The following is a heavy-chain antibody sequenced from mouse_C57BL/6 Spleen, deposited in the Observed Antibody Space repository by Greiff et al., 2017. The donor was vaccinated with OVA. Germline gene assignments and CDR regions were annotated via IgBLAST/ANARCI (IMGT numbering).Heavy chain of an antibody. CDR3: ARRYYDYDAMDY. V-gene: IGHV1-50*01. J-gene: IGHJ4*01. CDR2: IDPSDSYT. CDR1: GYTFTSYW. Sequence: QVQLQQPGAELVKPGASVKLSCKASGYTFTSYWMQWVKQRPGQGLEWIGEIDPSDSYTNYNQKFKGKATLTVDTSSSTAYMQLSSLTSADSAVYYCARRYYDYDAMDYWGQGTSVTVSA. D-gene: IGHD2-1*01.